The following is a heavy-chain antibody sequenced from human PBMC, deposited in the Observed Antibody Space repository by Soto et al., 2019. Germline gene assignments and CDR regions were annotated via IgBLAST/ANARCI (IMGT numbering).Heavy chain of an antibody. V-gene: IGHV1-69*02. J-gene: IGHJ4*02. CDR2: IIPILGIA. D-gene: IGHD3-16*01. CDR3: ASEIGGPFDY. Sequence: QVQLVQSGAEVKKPGSSVKVSCKASGGTFSSYTISWVRQAPGQGLEWMGRIIPILGIANYAQEFQGRVTSTGDKSTSTADMELSSLRAEDTAVYYCASEIGGPFDYWGQGTLVTVSS. CDR1: GGTFSSYT.